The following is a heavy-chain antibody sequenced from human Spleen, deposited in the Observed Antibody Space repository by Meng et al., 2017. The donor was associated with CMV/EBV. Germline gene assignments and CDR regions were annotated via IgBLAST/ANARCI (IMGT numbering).Heavy chain of an antibody. CDR2: ISYDSVQK. D-gene: IGHD2-15*01. CDR1: GFTFSINW. J-gene: IGHJ4*01. V-gene: IGHV3-30*03. Sequence: GGSLRLSCAASGFTFSINWMHWVRQAPGKGLEWLALISYDSVQKVYRESVRGRFIVSRDNSRNSVYVQMNSLRYEDSGVYFCAREEAVVAAAFDVWGRGTLVTVSS. CDR3: AREEAVVAAAFDV.